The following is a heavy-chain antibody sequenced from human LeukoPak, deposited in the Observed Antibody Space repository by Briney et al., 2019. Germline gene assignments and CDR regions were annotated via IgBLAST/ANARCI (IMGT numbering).Heavy chain of an antibody. Sequence: PGGSLRLSCAASGFTFSRYWMTWVRQAPGKGLEWVANIKHDGSEKYYLDSVKGRFSISRDNAKNSLYLQMNSLRVEDTAVYYCAKVAKYYYGPETYYFFEQWGQGTPVTASS. J-gene: IGHJ4*02. CDR3: AKVAKYYYGPETYYFFEQ. CDR1: GFTFSRYW. V-gene: IGHV3-7*01. D-gene: IGHD3-10*01. CDR2: IKHDGSEK.